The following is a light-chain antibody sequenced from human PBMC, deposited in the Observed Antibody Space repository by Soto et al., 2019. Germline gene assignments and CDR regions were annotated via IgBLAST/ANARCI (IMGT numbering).Light chain of an antibody. Sequence: HSALSPPPSASWTPGHRVTISCSGSTSNIGSHSVNWFQHLPGTAPKLLINTNNQRPSGVPDRFSGYKSGTSASLVISGLQSEDEADYYCATWDDSLKGVFGTGTKVTVL. CDR2: TNN. CDR1: TSNIGSHS. V-gene: IGLV1-44*01. J-gene: IGLJ1*01. CDR3: ATWDDSLKGV.